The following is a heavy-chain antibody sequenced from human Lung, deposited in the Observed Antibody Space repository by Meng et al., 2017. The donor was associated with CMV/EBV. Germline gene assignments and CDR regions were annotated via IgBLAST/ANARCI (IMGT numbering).Heavy chain of an antibody. CDR2: IYYSGST. CDR1: GGSISSGGYY. D-gene: IGHD2-2*01. Sequence: SXTLSLXCTVSGGSISSGGYYWSWIRQHPGKGLEWIGYIYYSGSTYYNPSLKSRVTISVDTSKNQFSLKLSSVTAADTAVYYCARVGCSSTSCPDYWGQGTXVTVSS. CDR3: ARVGCSSTSCPDY. J-gene: IGHJ4*02. V-gene: IGHV4-31*03.